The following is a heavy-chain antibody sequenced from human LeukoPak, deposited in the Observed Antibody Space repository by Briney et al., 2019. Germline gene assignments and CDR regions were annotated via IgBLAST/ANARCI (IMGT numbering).Heavy chain of an antibody. CDR1: GYTFNTYA. D-gene: IGHD1-26*01. V-gene: IGHV1-18*01. J-gene: IGHJ4*02. CDR3: ARHGNALTHSEYFDY. Sequence: GASVKVSCKTSGYTFNTYATSWVRQAPGQGLEWMGWISNHNVNTNSAQKLQGRVTITKDTSTSTAYLDLQSLRSDDTAIYYCARHGNALTHSEYFDYWGQGTLITVSS. CDR2: ISNHNVNT.